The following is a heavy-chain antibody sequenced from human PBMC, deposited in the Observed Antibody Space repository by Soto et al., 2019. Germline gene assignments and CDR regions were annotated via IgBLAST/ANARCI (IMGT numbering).Heavy chain of an antibody. Sequence: SETLSLTCTVSGVSISSGGYSWTWIRQPPGKGLEWIGYIYYSGSTNYNPSLRSRITISVDTSNNQFSLKLSSVTAADTAVYYCARHHRYCSGDSCYAFDHWGQGTLVTVSS. CDR1: GVSISSGGYS. J-gene: IGHJ4*02. V-gene: IGHV4-61*08. CDR2: IYYSGST. CDR3: ARHHRYCSGDSCYAFDH. D-gene: IGHD2-15*01.